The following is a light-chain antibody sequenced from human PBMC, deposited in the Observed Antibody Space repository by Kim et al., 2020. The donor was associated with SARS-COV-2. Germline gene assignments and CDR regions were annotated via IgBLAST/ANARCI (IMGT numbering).Light chain of an antibody. J-gene: IGKJ1*01. Sequence: ATINCKSSQSVLYSSNNKNYVAWYQQKPGQPPKLLITWASTRESGVPDRFSGSGSGTDFTLTISSLQAEDVVVYYCQQHYSTPRTFGQGTKVEIK. CDR3: QQHYSTPRT. CDR2: WAS. V-gene: IGKV4-1*01. CDR1: QSVLYSSNNKNY.